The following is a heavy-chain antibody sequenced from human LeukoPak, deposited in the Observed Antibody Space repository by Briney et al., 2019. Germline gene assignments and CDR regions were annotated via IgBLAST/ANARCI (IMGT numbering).Heavy chain of an antibody. D-gene: IGHD6-13*01. Sequence: GASVKISCKASGYTFTGYYMHWVRQAPGQGLEWMGWINPNSGGTNYAQKFQGRVTITADESTSTAYMELSSLRSEDTAVYYCAWSRDYSSSWYVDYWGQGTLVTVSS. CDR2: INPNSGGT. J-gene: IGHJ4*02. CDR1: GYTFTGYY. CDR3: AWSRDYSSSWYVDY. V-gene: IGHV1-2*02.